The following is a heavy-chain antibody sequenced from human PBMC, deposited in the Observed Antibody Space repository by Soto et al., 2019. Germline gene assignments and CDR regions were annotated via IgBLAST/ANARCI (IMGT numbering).Heavy chain of an antibody. V-gene: IGHV1-8*01. CDR3: ARDPDNLLWFGESYNWFDP. D-gene: IGHD3-10*01. Sequence: QVQLVQSGAEVKKPGASVKVSCKASGYTFTSYDINWVRQATGQGLEWMGWMNPNSGNTGYAQKFQGRVTMTRNISITTAYMELSSMGSEDTAVYYCARDPDNLLWFGESYNWFDPWGQGTLVTVSS. J-gene: IGHJ5*02. CDR1: GYTFTSYD. CDR2: MNPNSGNT.